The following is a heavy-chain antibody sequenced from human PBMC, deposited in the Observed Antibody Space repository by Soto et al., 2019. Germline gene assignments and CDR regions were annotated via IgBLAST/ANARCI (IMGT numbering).Heavy chain of an antibody. Sequence: QLHLVQSGAEVREPGASVKVSCEASTNIFSTYTLHWVRQAPGQGLEWMGWITAANGYARYSDRFQGRLTITRDTSASTVYMDLSSLRSEDTAVYYCARDCSSTSCSYHFDSWGQGTLVTVSS. CDR1: TNIFSTYT. V-gene: IGHV1-3*01. CDR3: ARDCSSTSCSYHFDS. D-gene: IGHD2-15*01. J-gene: IGHJ4*02. CDR2: ITAANGYA.